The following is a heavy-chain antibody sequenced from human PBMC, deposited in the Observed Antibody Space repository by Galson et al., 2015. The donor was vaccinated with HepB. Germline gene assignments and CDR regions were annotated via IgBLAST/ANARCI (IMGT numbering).Heavy chain of an antibody. D-gene: IGHD3-3*01. CDR3: ARRYYDFWSGSYTGEYYFDY. J-gene: IGHJ4*02. CDR1: GYSFTSYW. V-gene: IGHV5-51*03. CDR2: IYPGDSDT. Sequence: SGAEVKKPGESLKISCKGSGYSFTSYWIGWVRQMPGKGLEWMGIIYPGDSDTRYSPSFQGQVTISADKSISTAYLQWSSLKASDTAMYYCARRYYDFWSGSYTGEYYFDYWGQGTLVTVSS.